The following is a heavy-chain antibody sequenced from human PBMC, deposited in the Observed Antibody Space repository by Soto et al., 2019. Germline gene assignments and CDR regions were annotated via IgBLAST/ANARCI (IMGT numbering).Heavy chain of an antibody. V-gene: IGHV3-30*18. J-gene: IGHJ4*02. CDR2: ISYDGSNK. D-gene: IGHD2-15*01. CDR1: GFTFSSYG. Sequence: GGSLRLSCAASGFTFSSYGMHWVRQAPGKGLEWVAVISYDGSNKYYADSVKGRFTISRDNSKNTLYLQMSSLRAEDTAVYYCAKMVVAATRLNYFDYWGQGTLVTVSS. CDR3: AKMVVAATRLNYFDY.